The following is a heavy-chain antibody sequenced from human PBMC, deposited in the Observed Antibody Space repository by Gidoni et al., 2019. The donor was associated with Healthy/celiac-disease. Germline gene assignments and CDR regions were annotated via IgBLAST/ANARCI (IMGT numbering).Heavy chain of an antibody. CDR2: IWYDGSNK. Sequence: QVQLVESGGGVVQPGRSLRLSCAASGFTFSSYGMHWVRQAPGKGLEWVAVIWYDGSNKYYADSVKGRFTISRDNSKNTLYLQMNSLRAEDTAVYYCARDVGEDLGYCSGGSCYGDYYYYGMDVWGQGTTVTVSS. V-gene: IGHV3-33*01. J-gene: IGHJ6*02. D-gene: IGHD2-15*01. CDR1: GFTFSSYG. CDR3: ARDVGEDLGYCSGGSCYGDYYYYGMDV.